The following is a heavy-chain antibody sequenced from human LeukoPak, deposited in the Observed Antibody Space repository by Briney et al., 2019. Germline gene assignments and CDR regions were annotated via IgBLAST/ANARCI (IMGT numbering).Heavy chain of an antibody. Sequence: PGGSLRLSCAASGFTFSIYWMTWVRQAPGQGLEWVARIKQDGSEKHYVDSVKGRFTISRDNAKNSLSLQMNSLRVEDTAVYYCARGQHGLGYWGQGTLVTVSS. CDR3: ARGQHGLGY. CDR2: IKQDGSEK. CDR1: GFTFSIYW. V-gene: IGHV3-7*01. D-gene: IGHD6-19*01. J-gene: IGHJ4*02.